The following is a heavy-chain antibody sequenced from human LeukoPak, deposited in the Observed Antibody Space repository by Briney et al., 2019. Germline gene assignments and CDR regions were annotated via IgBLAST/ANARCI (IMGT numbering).Heavy chain of an antibody. CDR3: ARFTYYGDYAAYFDY. CDR2: IYYSGST. D-gene: IGHD4-17*01. Sequence: EPSETLSLTCTVSGGSISSGDHYWSWIRQPPGKGLEWIGYIYYSGSTYYNPSLKSRVTISVDTSKNQFSLKLSSVTAADTAVYYCARFTYYGDYAAYFDYWGQGTLVTVSS. CDR1: GGSISSGDHY. J-gene: IGHJ4*02. V-gene: IGHV4-30-4*01.